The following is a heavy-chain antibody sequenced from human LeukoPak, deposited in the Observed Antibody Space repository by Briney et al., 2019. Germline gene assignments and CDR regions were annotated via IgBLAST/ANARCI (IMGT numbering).Heavy chain of an antibody. D-gene: IGHD6-6*01. Sequence: GASVKVSCKASGYTFTGYYMHWVRQAPGQGLEWMGWINPNSGGTNYAQKFQGRVTMTRDTSISTAYMELSRLRSDDTAVYYCAREYSSSLPYYYYMDVWGKGTTVTVSS. J-gene: IGHJ6*03. CDR1: GYTFTGYY. CDR2: INPNSGGT. V-gene: IGHV1-2*02. CDR3: AREYSSSLPYYYYMDV.